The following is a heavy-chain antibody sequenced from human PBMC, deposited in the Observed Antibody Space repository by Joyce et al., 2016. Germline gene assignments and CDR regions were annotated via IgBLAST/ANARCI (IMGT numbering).Heavy chain of an antibody. J-gene: IGHJ4*02. Sequence: EVQLVESGGGLVQPGGSLILSCAASGFIFSSKEMNWVRQAPGKGLEWIAYISRSGDLIHYADSVRGRFTISRDNAGSSLYLQMESLRAEDTAMYYCASPSRAVWGQGSLVTVSS. CDR2: ISRSGDLI. V-gene: IGHV3-48*03. CDR1: GFIFSSKE. CDR3: ASPSRAV.